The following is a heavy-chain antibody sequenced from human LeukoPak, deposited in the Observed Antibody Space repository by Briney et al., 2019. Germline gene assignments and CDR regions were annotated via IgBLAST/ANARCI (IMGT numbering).Heavy chain of an antibody. D-gene: IGHD2-2*01. CDR1: GGTFSSYA. CDR3: ARDKDIVVVPAARGWFDP. CDR2: IIPIFGTA. J-gene: IGHJ5*02. Sequence: SVKVSCKASGGTFSSYAISWVRQAPGQGLEWMGGIIPIFGTANYAQKFQGRVTITADESTSTAYMELSSLRSEDTAVYYCARDKDIVVVPAARGWFDPWGQGTLVTVSS. V-gene: IGHV1-69*01.